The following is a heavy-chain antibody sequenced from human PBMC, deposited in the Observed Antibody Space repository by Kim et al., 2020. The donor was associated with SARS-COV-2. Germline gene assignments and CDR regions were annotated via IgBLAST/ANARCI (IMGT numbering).Heavy chain of an antibody. D-gene: IGHD6-6*01. Sequence: HKSQVTISVDTSKNQLALKLSSVTAADTAVYYCARAKYSSSSHHQLYFDYWGQGTLVTVSS. CDR3: ARAKYSSSSHHQLYFDY. V-gene: IGHV4-59*01. J-gene: IGHJ4*02.